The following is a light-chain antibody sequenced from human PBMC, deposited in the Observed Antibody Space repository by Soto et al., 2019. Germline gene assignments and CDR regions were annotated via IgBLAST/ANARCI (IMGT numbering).Light chain of an antibody. J-gene: IGLJ2*01. CDR1: SSDVGAYNY. V-gene: IGLV2-14*01. CDR3: SSYTNTVL. Sequence: QSALTQPASVSGSPGQSITISCSGTSSDVGAYNYVSWYQHHPGKAPKLMIYEVSNRPSGVSIRFSGSKSGNTASLTISGLQAEDEADYYCSSYTNTVLFGGGTKLTVL. CDR2: EVS.